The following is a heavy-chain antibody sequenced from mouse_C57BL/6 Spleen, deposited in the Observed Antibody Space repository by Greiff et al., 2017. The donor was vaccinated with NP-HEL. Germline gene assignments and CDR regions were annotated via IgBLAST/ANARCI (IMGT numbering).Heavy chain of an antibody. V-gene: IGHV1-55*01. CDR3: AREGNYYGSSYDFDY. Sequence: VQLKQPGAELVKPGASVKMSCKASGYTFTSYWITWVKQRPGQGLEWIGDIYPGSGSNNYNEKFKSKATLTVDTSSSTAYMQLSSLTSEDSAVYYCAREGNYYGSSYDFDYWGQGTTLTVSS. J-gene: IGHJ2*01. D-gene: IGHD1-1*01. CDR1: GYTFTSYW. CDR2: IYPGSGSN.